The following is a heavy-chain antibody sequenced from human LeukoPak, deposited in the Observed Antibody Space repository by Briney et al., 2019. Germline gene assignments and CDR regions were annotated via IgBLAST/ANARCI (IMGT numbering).Heavy chain of an antibody. CDR1: GGSISSYY. CDR2: IYYSGST. V-gene: IGHV4-59*12. D-gene: IGHD3-16*01. CDR3: ARGRNYLHTRFGWFDP. Sequence: SETLSLTCTVSGGSISSYYWSWIRQPPGKGLEWIGYIYYSGSTNYNPSLKSRVTISVDTSKNQFSLKLSSVTAADTAVYYCARGRNYLHTRFGWFDPWGQGTLVTVSS. J-gene: IGHJ5*02.